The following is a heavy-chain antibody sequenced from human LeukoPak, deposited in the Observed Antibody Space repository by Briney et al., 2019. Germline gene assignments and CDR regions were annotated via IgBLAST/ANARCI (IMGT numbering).Heavy chain of an antibody. CDR1: GGSISSGGYS. J-gene: IGHJ5*02. Sequence: SSETLSLTCAVSGGSISSGGYSWSWIRQPPGKGLEWIGYIYHSGSTYYNPSLKSRVTISVDRSKNQFSLKLSSVTAADTAVYYCARGAPVVVVAAIPRWFDPWGQGTLVTVSS. D-gene: IGHD2-15*01. CDR2: IYHSGST. V-gene: IGHV4-30-2*01. CDR3: ARGAPVVVVAAIPRWFDP.